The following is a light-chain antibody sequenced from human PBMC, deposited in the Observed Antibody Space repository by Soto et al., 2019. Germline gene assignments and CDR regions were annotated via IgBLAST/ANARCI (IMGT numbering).Light chain of an antibody. J-gene: IGLJ3*02. V-gene: IGLV2-14*03. CDR2: DVS. CDR3: TSYSRSSTLV. CDR1: SSDVGGYNY. Sequence: SVLTQPASVSGSPGQSITISCTGTSSDVGGYNYVSWYQQHPGKAPKLMIYDVSDRPSGISNRFSGSKSGNTASLTISGLQAEDEADYYCTSYSRSSTLVVGGGTKLTVL.